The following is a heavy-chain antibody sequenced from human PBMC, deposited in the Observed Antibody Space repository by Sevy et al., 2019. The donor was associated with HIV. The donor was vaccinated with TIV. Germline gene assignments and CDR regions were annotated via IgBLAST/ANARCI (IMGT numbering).Heavy chain of an antibody. CDR3: TSEWHYFDRNTVYPEIVPFAY. CDR2: IKGKRNGGTT. Sequence: GGSLRLSCAASGFTFTNAWMNWVRQAPGMRLEWVGRIKGKRNGGTTVYAAPVKGRFTISRDDSKNTLYLQMTSMKINDTAVYYCTSEWHYFDRNTVYPEIVPFAYWGQGRLVTVSS. V-gene: IGHV3-15*07. CDR1: GFTFTNAW. J-gene: IGHJ4*02. D-gene: IGHD3-22*01.